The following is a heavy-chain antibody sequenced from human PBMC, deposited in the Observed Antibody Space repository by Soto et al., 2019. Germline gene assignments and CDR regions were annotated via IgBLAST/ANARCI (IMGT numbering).Heavy chain of an antibody. CDR2: MNPNSGNT. V-gene: IGHV1-8*01. Sequence: GASVKVSCKASGYTFTSYDINWVRQATGQGLEWMGWMNPNSGNTGYAQKFQGRVTMTTNTSISTAYMELSSLRSDDTAVYYCARDHPYSSSWDSLRRYYGMDVWGQGTTVTVS. CDR3: ARDHPYSSSWDSLRRYYGMDV. D-gene: IGHD6-13*01. CDR1: GYTFTSYD. J-gene: IGHJ6*02.